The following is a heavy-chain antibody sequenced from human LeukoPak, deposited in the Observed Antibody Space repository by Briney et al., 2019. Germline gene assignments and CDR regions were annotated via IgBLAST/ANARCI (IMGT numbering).Heavy chain of an antibody. CDR2: MNPNSGNT. V-gene: IGHV1-8*01. Sequence: ASVKVSCKASGYTFTSYDINWVRQATGQGLEWMGWMNPNSGNTGYAQKFQGRVTMTRNTSISTAYMELSSLRSEDTAVYYCARGRPWVIAARPSGYYYRMDVWGQGTTVTVSS. CDR1: GYTFTSYD. CDR3: ARGRPWVIAARPSGYYYRMDV. J-gene: IGHJ6*02. D-gene: IGHD6-6*01.